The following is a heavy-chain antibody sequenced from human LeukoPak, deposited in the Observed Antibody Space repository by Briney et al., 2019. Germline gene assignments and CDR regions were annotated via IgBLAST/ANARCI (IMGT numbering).Heavy chain of an antibody. CDR3: ARTSSSSSGYYYYMDV. CDR1: GGSISSYY. D-gene: IGHD6-6*01. V-gene: IGHV4-59*01. CDR2: IYYSGST. Sequence: PSETLSLTCTVSGGSISSYYWSWIRQPPGKGLEWIGYIYYSGSTNYNPSLKSRVTISVDTSKNQFSLKLSSVTAADTAVYYCARTSSSSSGYYYYMDVWGKGTTVTVSS. J-gene: IGHJ6*03.